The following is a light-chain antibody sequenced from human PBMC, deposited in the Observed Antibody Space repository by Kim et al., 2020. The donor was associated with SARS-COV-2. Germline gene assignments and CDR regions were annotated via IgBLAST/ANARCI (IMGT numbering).Light chain of an antibody. CDR1: QDIGSD. Sequence: AAGDRVTITCRASQDIGSDLGWYHKKPGKAPDLLIYATSILHTGVPSRFSGSGSGTYFTLTISTLQPEDFATYYCLQDYSYPRTFGQGTKVDIK. CDR2: ATS. V-gene: IGKV1-6*02. CDR3: LQDYSYPRT. J-gene: IGKJ1*01.